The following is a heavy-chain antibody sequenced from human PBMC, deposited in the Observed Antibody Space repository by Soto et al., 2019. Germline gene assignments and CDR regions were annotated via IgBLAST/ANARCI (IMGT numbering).Heavy chain of an antibody. CDR1: GFSLTTSGVG. J-gene: IGHJ4*02. Sequence: QITLNESGPTLVKPTQTLTLTCTFSGFSLTTSGVGVGWIRQSPGKAPEWLALIYWDDDNRYSPSLKSRLTFTKDTSKNQVVLTMANLDPADTATYYCAHRVLRTVFGLVTTTAIYFDFWGQGTPVAVSS. CDR3: AHRVLRTVFGLVTTTAIYFDF. CDR2: IYWDDDN. D-gene: IGHD3-3*01. V-gene: IGHV2-5*02.